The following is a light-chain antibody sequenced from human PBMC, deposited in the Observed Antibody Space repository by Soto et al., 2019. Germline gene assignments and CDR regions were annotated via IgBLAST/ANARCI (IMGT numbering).Light chain of an antibody. Sequence: EIVLTQSPGTLSLSPGERATLSCRASQSVSSSYLAWYQQKPGQAPRLLIYGASSRATGIPDRFSGSGSGTDSTPPISRLEPHDFAVYYCQQYGSSPPITFGQRTRLDIK. CDR2: GAS. CDR1: QSVSSSY. CDR3: QQYGSSPPIT. V-gene: IGKV3-20*01. J-gene: IGKJ5*01.